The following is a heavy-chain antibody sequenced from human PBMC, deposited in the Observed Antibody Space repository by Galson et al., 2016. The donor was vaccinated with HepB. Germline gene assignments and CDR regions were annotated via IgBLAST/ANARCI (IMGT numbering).Heavy chain of an antibody. V-gene: IGHV4-31*03. D-gene: IGHD3-10*01. CDR3: ARGSRDYYYYMDV. CDR2: IYHSGNS. J-gene: IGHJ6*03. CDR1: SDSINSAGYY. Sequence: TLSLTCTVSSDSINSAGYYWSWIRQHPGKGLEWIGDIYHSGNSYYNPSLKSRVSISVDTSKKQFSLKVSSVTAADTAVYYCARGSRDYYYYMDVWGNGTTVTVSS.